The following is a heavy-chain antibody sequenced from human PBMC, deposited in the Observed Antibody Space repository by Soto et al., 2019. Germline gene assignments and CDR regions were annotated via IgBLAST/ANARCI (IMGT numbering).Heavy chain of an antibody. V-gene: IGHV4-31*03. CDR1: GAPINSGGYY. J-gene: IGHJ4*02. CDR3: ASRVRGGDYFAVFDY. CDR2: ISYRGTT. D-gene: IGHD2-21*02. Sequence: QVQLQESGPGLVKPSETLSLTCTVSGAPINSGGYYWSWIRQYPGKGLEWIGYISYRGTTFYNPSFKSRVTMSVDTSKNQFSLKLSSVTAPDTAVYYCASRVRGGDYFAVFDYWGQGVLVTVSS.